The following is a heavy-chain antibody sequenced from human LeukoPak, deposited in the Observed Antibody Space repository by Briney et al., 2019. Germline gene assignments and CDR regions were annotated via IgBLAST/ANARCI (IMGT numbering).Heavy chain of an antibody. J-gene: IGHJ4*02. CDR2: IYYSGST. V-gene: IGHV4-34*01. CDR3: ARSYSILTGYYYFDY. D-gene: IGHD3-9*01. Sequence: PSETLSLTCAVYGGAFSGYYWSWIRQPPGKGLEWSGSIYYSGSTYYNPSLKSRVTISVDTSKNQFSLKLSAVTAADTAVYYCARSYSILTGYYYFDYWGQGTLVTVSS. CDR1: GGAFSGYY.